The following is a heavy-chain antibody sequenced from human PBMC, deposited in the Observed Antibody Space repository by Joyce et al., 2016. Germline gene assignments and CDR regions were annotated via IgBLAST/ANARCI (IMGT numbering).Heavy chain of an antibody. D-gene: IGHD3-3*01. CDR1: GGSISSYY. V-gene: IGHV4-59*01. Sequence: QVQLQESGSGLVKPSETLSLSCTVSGGSISSYYWSWIRQPPGTGLEWIGYINHRGRTNYNPRLKSRFTISVDTSKNEFSLKMTSVTAADTAVYYCARGNDYDYWSGYEAHYFDYWGQGTMVTVSS. J-gene: IGHJ4*02. CDR3: ARGNDYDYWSGYEAHYFDY. CDR2: INHRGRT.